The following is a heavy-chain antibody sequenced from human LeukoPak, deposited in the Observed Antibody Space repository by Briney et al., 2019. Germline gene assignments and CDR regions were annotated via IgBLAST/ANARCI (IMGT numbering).Heavy chain of an antibody. CDR2: ISNTDETR. V-gene: IGHV3-48*03. CDR3: TREIVSAVAGNFDY. CDR1: GFNFRSYE. Sequence: GGSLRLSCAASGFNFRSYEMNWVRQAPGKGLEWVSYISNTDETRTYADSVKGRFTISRDNAKNSLHLEMNSLRAEDTAVYYCTREIVSAVAGNFDYWGQGTLVTVSS. D-gene: IGHD6-19*01. J-gene: IGHJ4*02.